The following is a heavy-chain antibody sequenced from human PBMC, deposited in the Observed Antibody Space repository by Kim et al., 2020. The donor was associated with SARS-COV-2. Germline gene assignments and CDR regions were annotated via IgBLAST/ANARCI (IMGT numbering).Heavy chain of an antibody. D-gene: IGHD3-3*01. J-gene: IGHJ4*02. CDR3: ARGLKYYDFWGGYWI. Sequence: PSLKSRVTMSVDTSKNQFSLELGSVTAADTAVYYCARGLKYYDFWGGYWIWGQGTLVTVSS. V-gene: IGHV4-34*01.